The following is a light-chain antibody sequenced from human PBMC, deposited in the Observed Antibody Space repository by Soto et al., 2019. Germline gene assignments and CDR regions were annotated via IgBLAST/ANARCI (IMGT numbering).Light chain of an antibody. V-gene: IGLV1-51*02. CDR2: END. Sequence: QAVLTQPPSVSAAPGQKVTISCSGSSSNIGNYYVCWYQHLPGTAPKFLIYENDKRPSGIPDRFSGSKSGTSATLDITGLQTGDEADYYCAAWDGNLRAVVFGGGTKVTVL. CDR1: SSNIGNYY. CDR3: AAWDGNLRAVV. J-gene: IGLJ2*01.